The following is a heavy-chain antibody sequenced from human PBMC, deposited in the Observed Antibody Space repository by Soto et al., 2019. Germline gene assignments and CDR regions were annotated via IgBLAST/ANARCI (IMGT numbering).Heavy chain of an antibody. CDR2: IYGDDDK. CDR1: GFSLTASGVA. V-gene: IGHV2-5*02. D-gene: IGHD3-10*01. Sequence: QITLEASGPTLVKPTQTLTLTCSCSGFSLTASGVAVGWIRQPPGKALEWLALIYGDDDKRYRSSLKNRLTITRDIPKNQVVLTMSDMDPVDTATYFCAHRIAGAGEMDCFDYWGQGTLVTVSS. CDR3: AHRIAGAGEMDCFDY. J-gene: IGHJ4*02.